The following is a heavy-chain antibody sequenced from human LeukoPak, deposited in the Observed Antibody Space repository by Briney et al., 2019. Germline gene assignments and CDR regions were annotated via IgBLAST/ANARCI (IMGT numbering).Heavy chain of an antibody. Sequence: PGGSLRLSCTVSGFTVSSNSMSWVRQAPGKGLEWVANIKQDGSETTYADSVRGRFTIFRDNAKDSVYLQMNSLRAEDSATYYCVREGFYFFDFWGQGTLVTVSS. CDR2: IKQDGSET. CDR1: GFTVSSNS. V-gene: IGHV3-7*01. CDR3: VREGFYFFDF. J-gene: IGHJ4*01.